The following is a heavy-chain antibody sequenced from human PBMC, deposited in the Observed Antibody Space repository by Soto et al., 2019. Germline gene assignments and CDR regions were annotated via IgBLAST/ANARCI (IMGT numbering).Heavy chain of an antibody. CDR3: AREERGAWLPQYCCYGMYV. V-gene: IGHV3-30-3*01. Sequence: QVQLVESGGGVVQPGRSLRLSCAASGFTFSSYAMHWVRQAPGKGLEWVAVISSDGSNKYYADSVKGRFTISRDNSKNTLYLQMNSLRAEDTAVYYCAREERGAWLPQYCCYGMYVWGQVTTVTVAS. CDR1: GFTFSSYA. D-gene: IGHD3-22*01. CDR2: ISSDGSNK. J-gene: IGHJ6*02.